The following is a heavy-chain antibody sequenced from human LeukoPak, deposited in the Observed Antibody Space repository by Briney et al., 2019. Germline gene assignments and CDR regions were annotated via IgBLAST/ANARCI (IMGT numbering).Heavy chain of an antibody. J-gene: IGHJ4*02. CDR3: AKAHGTNYFDSSGFDY. D-gene: IGHD3-22*01. CDR1: GFTFSSYG. Sequence: GGSLRLSCAASGFTFSSYGMSWVRQAPGKGLEWVSAISGSGGSTYYADSVKGRFTISRDNSKNTLYLQMNSLRPEDTGLYYCAKAHGTNYFDSSGFDYWGQGTLVTVSS. CDR2: ISGSGGST. V-gene: IGHV3-23*01.